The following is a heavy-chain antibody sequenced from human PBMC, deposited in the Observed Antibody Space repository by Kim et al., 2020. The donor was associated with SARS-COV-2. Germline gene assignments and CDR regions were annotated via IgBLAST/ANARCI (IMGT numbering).Heavy chain of an antibody. V-gene: IGHV5-51*01. J-gene: IGHJ4*02. CDR3: ARGTPYDYVWGSQGSYFDY. CDR2: IYPGDSDT. D-gene: IGHD3-16*01. Sequence: GESLKISCKGSGYSFTSYWIGWVRQMPGKGLEWMGIIYPGDSDTRYSPSFQGQVTISADKSISTAYLQWSSLKASDTAMYYCARGTPYDYVWGSQGSYFDYWGQGTLVTVSS. CDR1: GYSFTSYW.